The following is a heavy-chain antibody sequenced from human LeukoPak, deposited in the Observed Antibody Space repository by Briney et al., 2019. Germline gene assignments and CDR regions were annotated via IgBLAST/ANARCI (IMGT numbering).Heavy chain of an antibody. CDR2: INTKTDGETT. CDR3: TTSLWFGELLIDH. V-gene: IGHV3-15*01. D-gene: IGHD3-10*01. Sequence: GGSLRPSCTASGLTFSNVWMRWVRQAPGKWLEWVGRINTKTDGETTDYAAPVKRRFTISRDDSKNTLFLQMNSLRTEDTGVYYCTTSLWFGELLIDHWGQGTLVTVSS. CDR1: GLTFSNVW. J-gene: IGHJ4*02.